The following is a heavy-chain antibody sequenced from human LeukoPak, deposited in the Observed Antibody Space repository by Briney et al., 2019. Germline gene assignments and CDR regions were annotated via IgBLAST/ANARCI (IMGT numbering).Heavy chain of an antibody. V-gene: IGHV4-34*01. J-gene: IGHJ5*02. CDR1: GGSISSYY. Sequence: SETLSLTCTVSGGSISSYYWSWIRQPPGKGLEWIGEINHSGSTNYNPSLKSRVTISVDTSKNQFSLKLSSVTAADTAVYYCARGNGRWLQLRSYNWFDPWGQGTLVTVSS. CDR2: INHSGST. D-gene: IGHD5-24*01. CDR3: ARGNGRWLQLRSYNWFDP.